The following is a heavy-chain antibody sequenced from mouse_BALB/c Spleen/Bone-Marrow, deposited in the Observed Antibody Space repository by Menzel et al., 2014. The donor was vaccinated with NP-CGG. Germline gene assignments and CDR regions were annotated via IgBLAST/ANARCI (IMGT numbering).Heavy chain of an antibody. V-gene: IGHV5-6-5*01. CDR2: ISGGGNS. CDR3: ARARGVTTATPYYFDY. D-gene: IGHD1-2*01. Sequence: EVHLVEFGGGLVKPGGSLKLSCAASGFSFSSYAVSWVRQTPEKRLEWVASISGGGNSYHSDNMKGRFTISRDNARDILYLQMSSLRSEDTAMYYCARARGVTTATPYYFDYWGQGTALTVSS. CDR1: GFSFSSYA. J-gene: IGHJ2*01.